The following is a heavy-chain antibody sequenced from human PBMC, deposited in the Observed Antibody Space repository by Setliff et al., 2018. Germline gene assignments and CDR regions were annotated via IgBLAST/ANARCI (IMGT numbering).Heavy chain of an antibody. J-gene: IGHJ4*02. CDR2: MYSSGST. Sequence: PSETLSLTCTVSDDSFTSSRYYWGWIRQPPGKGLEWIGSMYSSGSTYYNPSLESRVTISVDTSQNQFSLKLSSVTAADTAAYYCASHPRVTIFGVVAFDYWGQGILVTVSS. CDR1: DDSFTSSRYY. D-gene: IGHD3-3*01. V-gene: IGHV4-39*01. CDR3: ASHPRVTIFGVVAFDY.